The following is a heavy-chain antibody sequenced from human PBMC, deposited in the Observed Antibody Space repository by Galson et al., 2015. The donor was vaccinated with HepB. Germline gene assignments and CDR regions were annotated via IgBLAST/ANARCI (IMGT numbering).Heavy chain of an antibody. Sequence: SLRLSCAASGLTVSSNDMSWVRQAPGKGLEWVSTIYSGGKTYYADSVKGRFTISGDNVKNTLYLQMSSLRVEDTAVYYCATIKVGALIQNYFDYWGQGALVTVSS. CDR3: ATIKVGALIQNYFDY. CDR1: GLTVSSND. CDR2: IYSGGKT. V-gene: IGHV3-53*01. J-gene: IGHJ4*02. D-gene: IGHD2-8*01.